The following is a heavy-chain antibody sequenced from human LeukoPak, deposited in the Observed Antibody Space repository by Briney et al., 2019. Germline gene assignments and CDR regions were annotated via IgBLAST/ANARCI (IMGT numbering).Heavy chain of an antibody. D-gene: IGHD2-2*01. V-gene: IGHV3-74*01. Sequence: PGGSLRLSCAAPAFTFSSYWMHWVRQAPGKGLVWVSRINADGRTTNYADSVKGRFTISRDNAENTLYLQINSLRAEDTAVYYCARGSPASVWGQGALATVSS. CDR3: ARGSPASV. CDR1: AFTFSSYW. J-gene: IGHJ4*02. CDR2: INADGRTT.